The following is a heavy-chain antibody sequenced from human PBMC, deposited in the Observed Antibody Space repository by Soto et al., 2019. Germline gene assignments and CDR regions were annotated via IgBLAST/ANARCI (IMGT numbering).Heavy chain of an antibody. CDR2: IYYSGST. J-gene: IGHJ4*02. CDR1: GGSISTYY. D-gene: IGHD1-1*01. Sequence: SETLSLTCTVSGGSISTYYWSWIRQPPGKGLEWIGYIYYSGSTNYNPSVKGRFTISRDTSKNTVDLQMDSLRPEDSAVYYCASLADYWGRGTLVTVSS. CDR3: ASLADY. V-gene: IGHV4-59*01.